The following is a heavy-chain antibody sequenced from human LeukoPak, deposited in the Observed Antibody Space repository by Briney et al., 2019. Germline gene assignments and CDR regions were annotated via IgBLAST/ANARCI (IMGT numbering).Heavy chain of an antibody. J-gene: IGHJ3*02. CDR3: AGSTVTTTDYVFDI. CDR1: GGSISSYY. CDR2: IYTSGST. V-gene: IGHV4-4*07. D-gene: IGHD4-17*01. Sequence: SETLSLTCTVSGGSISSYYWSWIRQPAGKGMEWIGRIYTSGSTNYNPSVKSGVTMSVDTSKNQFSLKLSSVTAADTAVYYCAGSTVTTTDYVFDIWGQGTMVTVSS.